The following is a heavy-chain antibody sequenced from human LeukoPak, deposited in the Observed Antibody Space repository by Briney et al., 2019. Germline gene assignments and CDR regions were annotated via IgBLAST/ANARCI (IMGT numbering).Heavy chain of an antibody. J-gene: IGHJ6*03. CDR2: ISAYNGNT. V-gene: IGHV1-18*01. D-gene: IGHD6-6*01. CDR3: ARDPPNYSSSYYYYYYYMDV. CDR1: GYTFTIYG. Sequence: ASVKVSFKASGYTFTIYGISWVRQAPEQGVEWMGWISAYNGNTNYSQKLQGRVTITTEKTTRKAYMEVRRLRCDDTAVYYCARDPPNYSSSYYYYYYYMDVWGKGTTVTVSS.